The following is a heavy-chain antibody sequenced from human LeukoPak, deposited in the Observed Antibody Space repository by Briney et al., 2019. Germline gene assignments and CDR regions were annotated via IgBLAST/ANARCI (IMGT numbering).Heavy chain of an antibody. J-gene: IGHJ4*02. V-gene: IGHV3-30-3*01. CDR2: ISYDGSNK. CDR1: GFTFSSYA. D-gene: IGHD6-19*01. Sequence: QSGRSLRLSCAASGFTFSSYAMHWVRQAPGKGLEGVAVISYDGSNKYYADSVKGRFTISRDNSKNTLYLQMNSLTAEDTAVYYCGKDQSSQWLVAPADYWGQGILVTVSS. CDR3: GKDQSSQWLVAPADY.